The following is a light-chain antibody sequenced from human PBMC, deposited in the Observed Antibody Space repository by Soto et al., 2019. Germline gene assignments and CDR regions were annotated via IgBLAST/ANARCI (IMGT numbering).Light chain of an antibody. V-gene: IGKV2-28*01. CDR1: QSLTHSNGYNY. CDR2: LGS. CDR3: MHALQTVT. Sequence: DLVMTQSPVSLSVTPGEPASISCKSSQSLTHSNGYNYLEWYLQKPGQSPQLLIYLGSNRASGVPDRFSGSESGTDFTLKISRVEADDVGTYYCMHALQTVTFGGGTKVEIK. J-gene: IGKJ4*01.